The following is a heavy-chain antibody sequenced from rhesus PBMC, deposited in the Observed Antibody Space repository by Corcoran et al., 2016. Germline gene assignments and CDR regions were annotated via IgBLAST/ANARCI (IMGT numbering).Heavy chain of an antibody. V-gene: IGHV4-76*01. CDR3: GSGSWNGVLDS. CDR1: GGSISGGYD. CDR2: IYGSSGST. J-gene: IGHJ6*01. D-gene: IGHD6-25*01. Sequence: QVQLQESGPGVVKPSETLSLTCAVSGGSISGGYDWSWIRQPPGKGLEWMGYIYGSSGSTNYNPSLKNRVTSAKDASKNEFYLKVSSVTAADTAVYYCGSGSWNGVLDSWGQGVVVTVSS.